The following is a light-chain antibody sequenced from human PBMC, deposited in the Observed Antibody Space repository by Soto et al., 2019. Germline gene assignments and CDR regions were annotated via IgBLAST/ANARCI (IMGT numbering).Light chain of an antibody. J-gene: IGLJ1*01. CDR1: SSDIGSYDH. V-gene: IGLV2-14*03. CDR2: AVS. CDR3: ISYTDRQSYL. Sequence: QAVLTQPASVSGSPGQSITISCSGTSSDIGSYDHVAWYQQFPGKSPKLIIYAVSDRPSGVSDRFSGSKSGISASLTISGLQTEDEADYYCISYTDRQSYLFGNGTKGTV.